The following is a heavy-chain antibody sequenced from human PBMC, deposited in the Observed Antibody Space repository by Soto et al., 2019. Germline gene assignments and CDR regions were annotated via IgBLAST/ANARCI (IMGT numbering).Heavy chain of an antibody. J-gene: IGHJ6*02. CDR1: GGTFSSYA. V-gene: IGHV1-69*12. D-gene: IGHD3-9*01. Sequence: QVQLVQSGAEVKKPGSSVKVSCKASGGTFSSYAISWVRQAPGQGLEWMGGITPIFGTANYAQKFQGRVTITADESTRTAYMELSSLRSEDTAVYYCARGRTELRYRSYYYYGLDACGQGTTVTVSS. CDR2: ITPIFGTA. CDR3: ARGRTELRYRSYYYYGLDA.